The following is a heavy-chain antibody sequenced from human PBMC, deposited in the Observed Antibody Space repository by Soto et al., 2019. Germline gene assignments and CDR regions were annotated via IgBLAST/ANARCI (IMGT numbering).Heavy chain of an antibody. V-gene: IGHV4-39*07. J-gene: IGHJ4*02. CDR3: ARAAAVHSDSSPSFLDF. CDR2: IYYSGSA. CDR1: GGSISRSSYY. Sequence: SETLSLTCTVSGGSISRSSYYWGWIRQPPGKGLEWIGHIYYSGSAYYNPSLRRRVTISLDTSQSQFSLKMTSVTAADTAVYYCARAAAVHSDSSPSFLDFWGQGTLVTVSS. D-gene: IGHD3-22*01.